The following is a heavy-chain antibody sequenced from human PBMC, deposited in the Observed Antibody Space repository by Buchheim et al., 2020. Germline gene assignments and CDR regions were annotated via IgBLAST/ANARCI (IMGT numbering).Heavy chain of an antibody. CDR3: ARGKLRWYQQYNWFDP. CDR1: GGSFSGYY. CDR2: INHSGST. V-gene: IGHV4-34*01. D-gene: IGHD4-23*01. J-gene: IGHJ5*02. Sequence: QVQLQQWGAGLLKPSETLSLTCAVYGGSFSGYYWSWIRQPPGKGLEWIGEINHSGSTNYNPSLKSRVNISVDTSKNQFSLKLSSVTAADTAVYYCARGKLRWYQQYNWFDPWGQGTL.